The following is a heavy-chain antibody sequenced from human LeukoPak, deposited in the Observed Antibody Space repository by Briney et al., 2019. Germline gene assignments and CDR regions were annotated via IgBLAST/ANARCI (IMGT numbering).Heavy chain of an antibody. Sequence: GESLKISCKGSGYSFTSYWISWVRQMPGKGLEWMGRIDPSDSYTNYSPSFQGHVTISADKSISTAYLQWSSLKASDTAMHYCARDDLDYYGSGQKKRSFDYWGQGTLVTVSS. V-gene: IGHV5-10-1*01. J-gene: IGHJ4*02. D-gene: IGHD3-10*01. CDR2: IDPSDSYT. CDR1: GYSFTSYW. CDR3: ARDDLDYYGSGQKKRSFDY.